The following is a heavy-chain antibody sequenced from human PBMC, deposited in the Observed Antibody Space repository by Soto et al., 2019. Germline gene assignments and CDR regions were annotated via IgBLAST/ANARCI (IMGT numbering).Heavy chain of an antibody. J-gene: IGHJ3*02. CDR3: ARAPTMIRTGNAFDI. CDR1: GYTFTSYG. D-gene: IGHD3-22*01. Sequence: ASVKVSCKASGYTFTSYGISWVRQAPGQGLEWMGWISAYNGNTNYAQKLQGRVTMTTDTSTSTAYMELRSLRSDDTAVYYCARAPTMIRTGNAFDIWGQGTMVTVSS. V-gene: IGHV1-18*01. CDR2: ISAYNGNT.